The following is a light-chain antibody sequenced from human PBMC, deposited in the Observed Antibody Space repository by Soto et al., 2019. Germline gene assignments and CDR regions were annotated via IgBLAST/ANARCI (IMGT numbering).Light chain of an antibody. CDR2: GAS. CDR3: QQYGSPLT. J-gene: IGKJ4*01. CDR1: QSVSSSY. V-gene: IGKV3-20*01. Sequence: EIVLTQSPGTLSLSPGERATLSCRASQSVSSSYLAWYQQKPGQAPRLLIYGASSRATGIPDRFSGSGSGTDFTLTISRLELEDFAVYYCQQYGSPLTFGGGTKVEIK.